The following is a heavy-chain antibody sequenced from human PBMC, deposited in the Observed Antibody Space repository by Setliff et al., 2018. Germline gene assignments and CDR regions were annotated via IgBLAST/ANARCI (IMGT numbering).Heavy chain of an antibody. CDR1: GYSFTKYW. V-gene: IGHV5-51*01. CDR2: IDPADSDT. CDR3: ARRGWGSSSGDCYSPKGCYYYYMDV. Sequence: GESLKISCKAAGYSFTKYWIGWVRQMPGKGLEWMGIIDPADSDTTYSPSFQGQVTISADKSIGTAYLQWSSLKASDTAIYYCARRGWGSSSGDCYSPKGCYYYYMDVWGKGTTVTVS. J-gene: IGHJ6*03. D-gene: IGHD2-21*02.